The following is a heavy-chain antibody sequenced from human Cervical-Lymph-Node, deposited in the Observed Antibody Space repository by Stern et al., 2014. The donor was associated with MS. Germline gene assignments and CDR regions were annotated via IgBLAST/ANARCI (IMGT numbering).Heavy chain of an antibody. CDR1: GNTFTSFW. D-gene: IGHD3-16*01. V-gene: IGHV5-51*03. Sequence: EVQLVESGAEVKKPGGSLKISCKVSGNTFTSFWIGWVRQMPGKGLEWVGIIFLGDSDTSYSPSFQGPVNISADKTLHSAHLHRCSLKASDTAMYYCARGGSHSASWGQGTLVTVS. CDR2: IFLGDSDT. J-gene: IGHJ4*02. CDR3: ARGGSHSAS.